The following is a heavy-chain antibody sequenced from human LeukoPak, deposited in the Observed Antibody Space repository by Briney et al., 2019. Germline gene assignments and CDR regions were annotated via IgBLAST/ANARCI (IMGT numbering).Heavy chain of an antibody. Sequence: GGSLRLSCAASGFTFSSYSMNWVRQAPGKGLEWVSSISSSSSYIYYADSVKGRFTISRDNAKNSLYLQMNSLRAEDTAVYYCARGRMVRGVSFDYWGRGTLVTVSS. V-gene: IGHV3-21*01. CDR1: GFTFSSYS. J-gene: IGHJ4*02. D-gene: IGHD3-10*01. CDR3: ARGRMVRGVSFDY. CDR2: ISSSSSYI.